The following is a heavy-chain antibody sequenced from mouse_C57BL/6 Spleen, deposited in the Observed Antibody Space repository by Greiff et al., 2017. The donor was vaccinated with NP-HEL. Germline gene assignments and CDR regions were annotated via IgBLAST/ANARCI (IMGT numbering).Heavy chain of an antibody. V-gene: IGHV5-4*03. D-gene: IGHD2-5*01. CDR2: ISDGGSYT. Sequence: EVKVVESGGGLVKPGGSLKLSCAASGFTFSSYAMSWVRQTPEKRLEWVATISDGGSYTYYPDNVKGRFTISRDNAKKNRYLQLSHLKSADTAMSYCARAYYSNRRYFDVWGTGTTVTVSS. J-gene: IGHJ1*03. CDR3: ARAYYSNRRYFDV. CDR1: GFTFSSYA.